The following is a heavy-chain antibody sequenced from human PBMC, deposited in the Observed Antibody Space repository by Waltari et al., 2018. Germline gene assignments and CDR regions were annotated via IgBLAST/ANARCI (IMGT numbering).Heavy chain of an antibody. D-gene: IGHD3-22*01. V-gene: IGHV1-18*01. CDR3: ARDQEHYYDSSSLDP. J-gene: IGHJ5*02. CDR2: ISSYNGNT. CDR1: GYTFTSYG. Sequence: QVQLVQSGAEVKKPGASVKVSCKASGYTFTSYGLSWVRQAPGQGLEWMGWISSYNGNTNYAQKLQGRVTMTSDTATSTVYMELRSLRSDDTAVYYCARDQEHYYDSSSLDPWGQGTLVTVSS.